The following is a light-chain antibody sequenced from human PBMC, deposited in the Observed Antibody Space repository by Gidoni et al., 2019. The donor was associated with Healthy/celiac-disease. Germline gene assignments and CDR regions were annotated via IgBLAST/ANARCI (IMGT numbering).Light chain of an antibody. J-gene: IGLJ2*01. CDR3: QSYDSSLSGLVV. Sequence: QSVLTQPPSASGAPGQRVTISSTGSSSNIGAVYDVHWYQQLPGTAPKPLIYGNSNRPSGVPDRFSGSKSGTSASLAITGLQAEDEADYYCQSYDSSLSGLVVFGGGTKLTVL. V-gene: IGLV1-40*01. CDR2: GNS. CDR1: SSNIGAVYD.